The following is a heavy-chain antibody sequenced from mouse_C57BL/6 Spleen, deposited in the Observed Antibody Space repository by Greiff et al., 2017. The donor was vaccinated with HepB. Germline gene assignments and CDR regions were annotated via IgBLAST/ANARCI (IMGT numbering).Heavy chain of an antibody. CDR2: IDPSDSYT. V-gene: IGHV1-69*01. CDR1: GYTFTSYW. J-gene: IGHJ2*01. D-gene: IGHD2-1*01. Sequence: QVQLQQPGAELVMPGASVKLSCEASGYTFTSYWMHWVKQRPGQGLEWIGEIDPSDSYTNYNQKFKGKSTLTVDKSSSTAYMQLSSLTSEDSAVYYCARIYYGNFDYWGQGTTLTVSS. CDR3: ARIYYGNFDY.